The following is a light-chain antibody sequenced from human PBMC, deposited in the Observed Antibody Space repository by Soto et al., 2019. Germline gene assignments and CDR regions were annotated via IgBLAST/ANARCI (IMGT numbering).Light chain of an antibody. CDR2: DTN. CDR3: LLVYSGVVV. Sequence: QAVVTQEPSLTVSPGGTVTLTCGSSTGTVTSGHYPFWFQQRPGQAPRTLIYDTNNKHSWTPARFSGSLLGGKAALTLSGAQPDDEADYYCLLVYSGVVVFGGGTQLTVL. CDR1: TGTVTSGHY. J-gene: IGLJ2*01. V-gene: IGLV7-46*01.